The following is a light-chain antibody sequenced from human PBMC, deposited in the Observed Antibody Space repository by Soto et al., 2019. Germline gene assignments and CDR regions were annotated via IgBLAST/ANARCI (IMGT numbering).Light chain of an antibody. CDR3: QQYYSYPRT. Sequence: DIHMTQSPSTLSASVVDRVTITCRASQTISSWLAWYQQKPGKAPKLLIYKASTLKSGVPSRFSGSGSGTDFTLTISCLQFEDFATYYCQQYYSYPRTFGQGTKVDIK. CDR2: KAS. V-gene: IGKV1-5*03. CDR1: QTISSW. J-gene: IGKJ1*01.